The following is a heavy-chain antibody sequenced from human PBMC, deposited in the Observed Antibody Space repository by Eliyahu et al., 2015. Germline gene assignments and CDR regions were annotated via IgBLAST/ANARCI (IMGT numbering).Heavy chain of an antibody. D-gene: IGHD6-13*01. CDR3: ARCLIAAAYYYYYGMDV. V-gene: IGHV1-69*01. CDR2: IIXIFGTA. J-gene: IGHJ6*02. Sequence: QVQLVQSGAEVKKPGSSVXVSCKASGXXFSXXAISWVRQAPGQGLEWMGGIIXIFGTANYAQKFQGRVTITADESTSTAYMELSSLRSEDTAVYYCARCLIAAAYYYYYGMDVWGQGTTVTVSS. CDR1: GXXFSXXA.